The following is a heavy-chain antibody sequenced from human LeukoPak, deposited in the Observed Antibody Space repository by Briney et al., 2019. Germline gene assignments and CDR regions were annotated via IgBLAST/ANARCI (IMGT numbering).Heavy chain of an antibody. Sequence: SETLSLTCAVYGGSFSGYYWSWIRQPPGKGLEWIGEINHSGSTNYNPSLKSRVTISVDTSKNQFSLKLSSVTAADTAVYYRARASMWDYWGQGTLVTVSS. V-gene: IGHV4-34*01. CDR3: ARASMWDY. D-gene: IGHD2/OR15-2a*01. CDR2: INHSGST. J-gene: IGHJ4*02. CDR1: GGSFSGYY.